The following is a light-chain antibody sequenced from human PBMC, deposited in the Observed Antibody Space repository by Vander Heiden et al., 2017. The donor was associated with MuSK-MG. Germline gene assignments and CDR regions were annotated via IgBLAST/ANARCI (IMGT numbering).Light chain of an antibody. CDR2: DVS. V-gene: IGLV2-11*01. CDR1: SSDVGGYNY. J-gene: IGLJ2*01. Sequence: QSALTQPRSVSGSPGQSVTISCTGTSSDVGGYNYVPWYQQHPGKAPELMSYDVSKRPAGVPDRFSGSRSGNTASLTISGLQAEDEADYYCCSYAVFGGGTKLTVL. CDR3: CSYAV.